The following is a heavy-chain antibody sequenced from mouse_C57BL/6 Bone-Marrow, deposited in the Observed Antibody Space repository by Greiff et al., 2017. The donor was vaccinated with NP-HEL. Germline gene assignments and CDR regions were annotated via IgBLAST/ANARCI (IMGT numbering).Heavy chain of an antibody. CDR2: INPSSGYT. V-gene: IGHV1-4*01. Sequence: VQLQQSGAELARPGASVKMSCKASGYTFTSYTMHWVKQRPGQGLEWIGYINPSSGYTKYNQKFKDKATLTADKSSSTAYMQLSSLTSEGSAVYYCAREWLRLVGGFAYWGQGTLVTVSA. CDR1: GYTFTSYT. J-gene: IGHJ3*01. D-gene: IGHD3-2*02. CDR3: AREWLRLVGGFAY.